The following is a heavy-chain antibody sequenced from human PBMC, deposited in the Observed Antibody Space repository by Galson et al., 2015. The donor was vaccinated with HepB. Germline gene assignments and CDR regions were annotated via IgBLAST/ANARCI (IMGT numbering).Heavy chain of an antibody. CDR1: GYTFTSYG. J-gene: IGHJ4*02. CDR3: ARTYYDSSGYYYLHYFDY. Sequence: SVKVSCKASGYTFTSYGISWVRQAPGQGLEWMGWISAYNGNTNYAQKLQGRVTMTTDTSTSTAYMELRSLRSDDTAVYYCARTYYDSSGYYYLHYFDYWGQGTLVTVSS. CDR2: ISAYNGNT. D-gene: IGHD3-22*01. V-gene: IGHV1-18*01.